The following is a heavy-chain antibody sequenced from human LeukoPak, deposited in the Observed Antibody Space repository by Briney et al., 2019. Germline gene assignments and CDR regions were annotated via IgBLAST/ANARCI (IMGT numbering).Heavy chain of an antibody. D-gene: IGHD4-23*01. CDR2: INPSGGST. Sequence: ASVKVSCKAPGYTFTSYYMHWVRQAPGQGLEWMGIINPSGGSTSYAQKFQGRVTMTRDTSTSTVYMELSSLRSEDTAVYYCASEALQYNGGFDYWGQGTLVTVSS. V-gene: IGHV1-46*01. J-gene: IGHJ4*02. CDR3: ASEALQYNGGFDY. CDR1: GYTFTSYY.